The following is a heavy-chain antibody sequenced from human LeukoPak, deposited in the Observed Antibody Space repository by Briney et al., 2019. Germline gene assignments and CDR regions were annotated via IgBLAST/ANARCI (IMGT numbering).Heavy chain of an antibody. CDR2: ISSSGSSI. V-gene: IGHV3-48*03. Sequence: GGSLRLSCAASGFTFSSAAMTWVRQAPGKGLEWVSYISSSGSSIYYADSVKGRFTISRDNAKKSLYLQMHSLRAEDTAVYYCARDSHKFDSSGYYPDAFDIWGQGTMVTVSS. J-gene: IGHJ3*02. CDR1: GFTFSSAA. CDR3: ARDSHKFDSSGYYPDAFDI. D-gene: IGHD3-22*01.